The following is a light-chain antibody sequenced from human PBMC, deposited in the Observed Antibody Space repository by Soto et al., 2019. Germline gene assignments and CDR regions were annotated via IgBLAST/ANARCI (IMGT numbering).Light chain of an antibody. J-gene: IGKJ4*01. CDR1: QAINNY. V-gene: IGKV1-27*01. CDR2: AAS. CDR3: QQFNAVPT. Sequence: DIQMTQSPSSLSASVGDRVTITCRASQAINNYLAWYQQKPGKVPTLLISAASTLQSGVPSRFSGSGSGTDFTRTISSLQPEDVATYYCQQFNAVPTFGGGTKVEI.